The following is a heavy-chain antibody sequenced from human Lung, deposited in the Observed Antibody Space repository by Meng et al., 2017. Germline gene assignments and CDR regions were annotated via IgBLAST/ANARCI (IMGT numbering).Heavy chain of an antibody. CDR2: IYRGGTI. V-gene: IGHV3-53*04. D-gene: IGHD6-19*01. CDR3: ARDRVAEADGRYFDL. CDR1: GFSVSSNY. Sequence: GWCGGGFGAAGGSLRISCGVFGFSVSSNYMTWVRQAPGKGLEWISIIYRGGTIYYADTVRGRFTISRQTSKNTLYLQMNNLGEEDTAMYYCARDRVAEADGRYFDLWGRGTLVTVSS. J-gene: IGHJ2*01.